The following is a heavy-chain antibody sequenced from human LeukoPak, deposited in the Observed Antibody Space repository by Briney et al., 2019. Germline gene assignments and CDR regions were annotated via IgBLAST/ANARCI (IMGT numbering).Heavy chain of an antibody. J-gene: IGHJ4*02. D-gene: IGHD3-22*01. CDR3: AKDPSRRYYYDSSGYPY. CDR1: GFTFSSYW. Sequence: PGGSLRLSCAASGFTFSSYWMHWVRQAPGKGLEWVAFIRYDGSNKYYADSVKGRFTISRDNSKNTLYLQMNSLRAEDTAVYYCAKDPSRRYYYDSSGYPYWGQGTLVTVSS. V-gene: IGHV3-30*02. CDR2: IRYDGSNK.